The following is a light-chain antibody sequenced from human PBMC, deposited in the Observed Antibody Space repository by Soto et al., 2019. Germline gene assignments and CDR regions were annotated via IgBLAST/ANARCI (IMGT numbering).Light chain of an antibody. CDR1: QRISSW. V-gene: IGKV1-5*01. Sequence: DIQMTQSPSTLSASVGDRVIITCRASQRISSWLAWYQQKPGKAPKLLIYDASNLESGVPSRFSGSGSGTEFTLTISSLQPDDFATYYCQQRNYWQVTFGQGTRLEIK. CDR2: DAS. J-gene: IGKJ5*01. CDR3: QQRNYWQVT.